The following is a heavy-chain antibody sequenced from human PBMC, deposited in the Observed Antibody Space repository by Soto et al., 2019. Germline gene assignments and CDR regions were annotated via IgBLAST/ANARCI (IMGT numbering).Heavy chain of an antibody. CDR3: AREGLNVILAGIRGGDYYYYMDV. CDR1: GFTFSSYA. V-gene: IGHV3-23*01. D-gene: IGHD3-9*01. CDR2: ISGSGGST. Sequence: PGGSLRLSCAASGFTFSSYAMSWVRQAPGKGLEWVSAISGSGGSTYYAGSVKGRFTISRDNSKNTLYLQMNSLRAEDTAVYYCAREGLNVILAGIRGGDYYYYMDVWGKGTTVTVSS. J-gene: IGHJ6*03.